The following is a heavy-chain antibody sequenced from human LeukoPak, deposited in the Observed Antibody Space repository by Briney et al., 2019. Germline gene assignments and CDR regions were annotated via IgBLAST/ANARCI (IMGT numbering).Heavy chain of an antibody. CDR2: INPNSGGT. Sequence: ASVKVSCKASGYTFTGYYMHWVRQAPGQGLEWMGWINPNSGGTNYAQKFQGRVTMTRDTSISTAYMELSRLRSDDTAVYYCAREGAVAAPHGMDVWGQGTTVTVSS. D-gene: IGHD6-19*01. CDR1: GYTFTGYY. V-gene: IGHV1-2*02. CDR3: AREGAVAAPHGMDV. J-gene: IGHJ6*02.